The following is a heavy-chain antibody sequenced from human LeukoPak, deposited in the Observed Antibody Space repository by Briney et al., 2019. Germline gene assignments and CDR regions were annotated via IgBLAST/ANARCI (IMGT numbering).Heavy chain of an antibody. CDR3: ARERQDTILHSGAFDI. CDR1: GFTFSSYG. J-gene: IGHJ3*02. V-gene: IGHV3-30*03. CDR2: ISYDGSNK. D-gene: IGHD2-21*01. Sequence: GGSLRLSCAASGFTFSSYGMHWVRQAPGKGLEWVAVISYDGSNKYYADSVKGRFTISRDNSKNTLYLQMNSLRAEDTAVYFCARERQDTILHSGAFDIWGQGTMVTVSS.